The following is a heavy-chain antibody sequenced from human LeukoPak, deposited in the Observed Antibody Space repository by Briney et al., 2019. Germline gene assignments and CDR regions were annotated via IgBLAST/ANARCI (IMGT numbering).Heavy chain of an antibody. J-gene: IGHJ3*02. V-gene: IGHV4-34*01. CDR2: IHHSGST. D-gene: IGHD6-19*01. CDR1: GGSFSGYY. CDR3: ARDADSSGSDNFDI. Sequence: PSETLSLTCGVYGGSFSGYYWSWIRQPPGKGLEWIGEIHHSGSTDYNPSLKSRVSISVDTSKNQFSLKLSSVNVADTAVYYCARDADSSGSDNFDIWGQGIMVTVSS.